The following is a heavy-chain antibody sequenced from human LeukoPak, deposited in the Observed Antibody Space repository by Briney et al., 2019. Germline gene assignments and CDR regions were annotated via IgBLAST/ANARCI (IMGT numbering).Heavy chain of an antibody. CDR2: ISSDGTNK. CDR1: GFSFSSYA. CDR3: ARPPGSSWFPFEY. V-gene: IGHV3-30-3*01. J-gene: IGHJ4*02. Sequence: GRSLRLSCAASGFSFSSYAMHWVRQAPGKGLEWVALISSDGTNKYYADSVKGRFTISRDNSKNTLYLQMNSLRPEDTAVYYCARPPGSSWFPFEYWGQGTLVPVSS. D-gene: IGHD6-13*01.